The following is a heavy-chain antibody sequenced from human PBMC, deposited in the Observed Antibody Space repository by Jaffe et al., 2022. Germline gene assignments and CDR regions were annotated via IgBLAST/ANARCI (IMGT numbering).Heavy chain of an antibody. V-gene: IGHV1-8*01. CDR1: GYTFTSYD. D-gene: IGHD3-3*01. Sequence: QVQLVQSGAEVKKPGASVKVSCKASGYTFTSYDINWVRQATGQGLEWMGWMNPNSGNTGYAQKFQGRVTMTRNTSISTAYMELSSLRSEDTAVYYCARVGGNTIFGVVIYYYYYMDVWGKGTTVTVSS. CDR2: MNPNSGNT. CDR3: ARVGGNTIFGVVIYYYYYMDV. J-gene: IGHJ6*03.